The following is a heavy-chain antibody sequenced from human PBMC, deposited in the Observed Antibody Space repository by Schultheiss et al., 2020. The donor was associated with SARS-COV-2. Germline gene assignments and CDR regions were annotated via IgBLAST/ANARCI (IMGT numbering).Heavy chain of an antibody. D-gene: IGHD4-11*01. CDR3: ARDTPTVSTFDY. CDR1: GFTFSSYG. Sequence: GGSLRLSCAASGFTFSSYGMHWVRQAPGKGLEWVAVISYDGSNKYYADSVKGRFTISRDNSKNTLYLQMNSLRAEDTAVYYCARDTPTVSTFDYWGQGTLVTVSS. CDR2: ISYDGSNK. V-gene: IGHV3-30*03. J-gene: IGHJ4*02.